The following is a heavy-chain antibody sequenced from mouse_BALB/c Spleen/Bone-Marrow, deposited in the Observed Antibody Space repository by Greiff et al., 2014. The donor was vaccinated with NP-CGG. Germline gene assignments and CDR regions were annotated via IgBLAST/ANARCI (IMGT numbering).Heavy chain of an antibody. CDR2: INPSTGYT. Sequence: VQLQESGAELAKPGASVKMSCKASGYTFTSYWMHWVKQRPGQGLEWIGYINPSTGYTDYNQKFNDKATLTADKSSSTAYMQLSSLTSKDSAVYYCERGNPLYAMDYWGQGTSVTVSS. CDR1: GYTFTSYW. D-gene: IGHD2-1*01. J-gene: IGHJ4*01. V-gene: IGHV1-7*01. CDR3: ERGNPLYAMDY.